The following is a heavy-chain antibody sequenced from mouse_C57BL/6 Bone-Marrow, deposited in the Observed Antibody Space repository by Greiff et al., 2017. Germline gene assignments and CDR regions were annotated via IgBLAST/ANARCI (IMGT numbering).Heavy chain of an antibody. CDR3: AREGYYVYYYAMDY. D-gene: IGHD2-3*01. CDR2: IDPSDSYT. V-gene: IGHV1-50*01. CDR1: GYTFTSYW. J-gene: IGHJ4*01. Sequence: VQLQQPGAELVKPGASVKLSCKASGYTFTSYWMQWVKQRPGQGLEWIGEIDPSDSYTNYNQKFKGKATLTVDTSSNTAYMQLSSLTSEDSAVYYCAREGYYVYYYAMDYWGQGTSVTVSS.